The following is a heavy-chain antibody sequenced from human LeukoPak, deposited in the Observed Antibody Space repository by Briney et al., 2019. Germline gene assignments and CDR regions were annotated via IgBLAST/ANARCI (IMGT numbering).Heavy chain of an antibody. D-gene: IGHD6-19*01. CDR1: GGSISSGGYY. J-gene: IGHJ4*02. Sequence: SETLSLTCTVSGGSISSGGYYWSWIRQHPGKGLEWIGYIYYSGSTYYNPSPKSRVTISVDTSKNQFSLKLSSVTAADTAVYYCAREATVAVAFDYWGQGTLVTVSS. V-gene: IGHV4-31*03. CDR3: AREATVAVAFDY. CDR2: IYYSGST.